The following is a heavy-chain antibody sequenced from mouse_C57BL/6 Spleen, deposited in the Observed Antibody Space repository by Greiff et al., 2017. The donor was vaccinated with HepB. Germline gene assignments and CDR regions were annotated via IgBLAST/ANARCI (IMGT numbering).Heavy chain of an antibody. CDR3: ARRSNGGYFDY. CDR1: GYTFTDYY. CDR2: IYPGSGNT. Sequence: SGAELVRPGASVKLSCKASGYTFTDYYINWVKQRPGQGLEWIARIYPGSGNTYYNEKFKGKATLTAEKSSSTAYMQLSSLTSEDSAVYFCARRSNGGYFDYWGQGTTLTVSS. V-gene: IGHV1-76*01. J-gene: IGHJ2*01.